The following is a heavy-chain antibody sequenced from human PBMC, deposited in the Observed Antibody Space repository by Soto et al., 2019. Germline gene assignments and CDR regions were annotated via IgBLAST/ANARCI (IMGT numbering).Heavy chain of an antibody. CDR1: GYTFTSYG. Sequence: QVHLVQSGAEVKKPGASVKVSCKCSGYTFTSYGITWVRQAPGQGLEWMGWISAHNGNTNYAQQLQGRVTVTRDTTTSTAYMALRSLRSDDTAVDYCARGRYGDYWGQGALVTVSS. V-gene: IGHV1-18*01. CDR3: ARGRYGDY. J-gene: IGHJ4*02. D-gene: IGHD1-1*01. CDR2: ISAHNGNT.